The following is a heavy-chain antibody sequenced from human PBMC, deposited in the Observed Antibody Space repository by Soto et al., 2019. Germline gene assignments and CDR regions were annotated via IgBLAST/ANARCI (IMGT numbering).Heavy chain of an antibody. CDR3: ARLDYGDYSVCYFDY. V-gene: IGHV4-39*01. J-gene: IGHJ4*02. Sequence: QLQLQESGPGLVKPSETLSLTCTVSGGSISSSSYYWGWIRQPPGKGLEWIGSIYYSGSTYYNPSLKSRVTISVDTSKNQFSLKLSSVTAADTAVYYCARLDYGDYSVCYFDYWGQGTLVTVSS. CDR2: IYYSGST. D-gene: IGHD4-17*01. CDR1: GGSISSSSYY.